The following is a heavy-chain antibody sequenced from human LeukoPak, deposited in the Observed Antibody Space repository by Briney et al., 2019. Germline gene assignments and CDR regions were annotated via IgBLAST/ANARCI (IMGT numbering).Heavy chain of an antibody. D-gene: IGHD6-6*01. CDR1: GGSISSSSYY. V-gene: IGHV4-39*07. J-gene: IGHJ4*02. CDR2: VNHRGST. Sequence: SETLSLTCTVSGGSISSSSYYWGWIRQPPGKGLEWIGEVNHRGSTNYNPSLKSRVAISVDTSKNQFSLELSSVTAADTAVYHCARAPGWTIAARPLDYWGQGTLVTVSS. CDR3: ARAPGWTIAARPLDY.